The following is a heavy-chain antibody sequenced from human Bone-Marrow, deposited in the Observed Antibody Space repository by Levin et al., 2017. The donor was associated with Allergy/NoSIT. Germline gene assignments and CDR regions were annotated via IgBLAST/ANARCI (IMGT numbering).Heavy chain of an antibody. Sequence: GGSLGLSCRGSGFDFNTHDMNWVRQAPGQGLEWVSSISGNSHYVYYADSVKGRFSISRDNAKNSMFLHMNSLRVEDTAVYYCARSQGRSGWSYYYYGMDVWGRGTTLTVSS. CDR2: ISGNSHYV. CDR3: ARSQGRSGWSYYYYGMDV. V-gene: IGHV3-21*06. D-gene: IGHD6-19*01. J-gene: IGHJ6*02. CDR1: GFDFNTHD.